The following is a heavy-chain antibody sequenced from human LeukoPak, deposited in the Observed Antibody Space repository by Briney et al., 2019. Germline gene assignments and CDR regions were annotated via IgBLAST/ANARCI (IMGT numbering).Heavy chain of an antibody. J-gene: IGHJ4*02. V-gene: IGHV3-30*04. CDR2: ISYDGSNK. CDR1: GFTFSSYA. CDR3: ANGYNYAIGAY. D-gene: IGHD5-18*01. Sequence: GGSLRLSCAASGFTFSSYAMHWVRQAPGKGLEWVAVISYDGSNKYYADSVKGRFTISRDTSKNTLYLQLNSLRPDDTAVYFCANGYNYAIGAYWGQGTLVTVSS.